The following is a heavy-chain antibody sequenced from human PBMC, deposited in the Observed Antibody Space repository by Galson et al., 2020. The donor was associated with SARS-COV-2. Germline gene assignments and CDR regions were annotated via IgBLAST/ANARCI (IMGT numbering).Heavy chain of an antibody. J-gene: IGHJ5*02. CDR3: AHRSITMVRGSFDP. CDR1: GFSLSTSGVG. D-gene: IGHD3-10*01. CDR2: IYWDDDK. Sequence: SGPTLVKPTHTLTLTCTFSGFSLSTSGVGVGWIRQPPGKALEWLALIYWDDDKRYSPSLKSRLTITKDTSKNQVVLTMTNMDPVDTATYYCAHRSITMVRGSFDPWGQGTLVTVSS. V-gene: IGHV2-5*02.